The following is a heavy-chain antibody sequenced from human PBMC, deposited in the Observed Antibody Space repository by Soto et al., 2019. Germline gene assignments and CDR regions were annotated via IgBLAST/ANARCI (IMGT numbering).Heavy chain of an antibody. Sequence: GGSLRLSCAASGFTFSNAWMSWVRQAPGKGLEWVGRIKSKTDGGTTDYAAPVKGRFTISRDDSKNTLYLQMNSLKTEDTAVYYCTTRYGDYTNFDYWGQGTLVTVSS. CDR2: IKSKTDGGTT. V-gene: IGHV3-15*01. CDR1: GFTFSNAW. D-gene: IGHD4-17*01. CDR3: TTRYGDYTNFDY. J-gene: IGHJ4*02.